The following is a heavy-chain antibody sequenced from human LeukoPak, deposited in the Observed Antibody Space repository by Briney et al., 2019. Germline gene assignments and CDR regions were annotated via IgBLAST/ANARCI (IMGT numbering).Heavy chain of an antibody. J-gene: IGHJ4*02. CDR2: FYRSGTA. V-gene: IGHV4-61*02. CDR1: GGSINSGTYY. Sequence: SETLSLTCTVSGGSINSGTYYWTWIRQPAGKGLEWIGRFYRSGTANYNPSLETRVTISVDTSKNQFSLKLSSVTAADTAVYYCATWGEYYYDSSGYLDYWGQGTLVTVSS. D-gene: IGHD3-22*01. CDR3: ATWGEYYYDSSGYLDY.